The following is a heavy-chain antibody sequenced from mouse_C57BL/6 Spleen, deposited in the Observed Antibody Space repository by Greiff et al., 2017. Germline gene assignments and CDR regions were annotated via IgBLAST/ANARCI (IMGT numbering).Heavy chain of an antibody. CDR3: TREGYSNPSFYFDY. Sequence: VQLQQSGTVLARPGASVKMSCKTSGYTFTSYWLHWVKQRPGQGLEWIGALYPGNSDTSYNQKFKGKAKLTAVTSASTAYMDLSSLTNDDSAVYYCTREGYSNPSFYFDYWGQGTTLTVSS. J-gene: IGHJ2*01. CDR1: GYTFTSYW. CDR2: LYPGNSDT. V-gene: IGHV1-5*01. D-gene: IGHD2-5*01.